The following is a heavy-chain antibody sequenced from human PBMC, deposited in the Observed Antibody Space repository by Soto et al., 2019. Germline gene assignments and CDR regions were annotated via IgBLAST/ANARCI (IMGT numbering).Heavy chain of an antibody. J-gene: IGHJ4*02. CDR2: IWYAGSNK. Sequence: QVQLMESGGGVVQPGRSLRLSCAASGFTFNTYGIHWVRQAPGKGLEWVAVIWYAGSNKYYADSVKGRFTISRDKSKNTLYLQMNSLRAEDTAVYYCARGTVHFDYWGQGTLVTVSS. V-gene: IGHV3-33*01. D-gene: IGHD4-17*01. CDR1: GFTFNTYG. CDR3: ARGTVHFDY.